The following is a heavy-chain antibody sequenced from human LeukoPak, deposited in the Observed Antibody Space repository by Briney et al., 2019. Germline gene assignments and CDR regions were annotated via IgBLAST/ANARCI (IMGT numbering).Heavy chain of an antibody. D-gene: IGHD2-2*01. Sequence: GGSLRLSCAASGFTFSSYGMHWVRQAPGKGLEWVAVIWYDGSNKYYADSVKGRFTISRDNSKNTLYLQMNSLRAEDTAVYYCARDAKLGYCSSTSCLGNAFDIWGQGTMVTVSS. CDR2: IWYDGSNK. CDR1: GFTFSSYG. V-gene: IGHV3-30*19. J-gene: IGHJ3*02. CDR3: ARDAKLGYCSSTSCLGNAFDI.